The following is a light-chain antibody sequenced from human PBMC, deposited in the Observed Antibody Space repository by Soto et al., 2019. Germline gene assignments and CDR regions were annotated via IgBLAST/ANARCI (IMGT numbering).Light chain of an antibody. CDR2: VAS. V-gene: IGKV3-15*01. Sequence: EIVMTQSPATLSVSPGERATLSCRASQSVSSNLAWYQQKPCQAPRLLIYVASTRATGIPARFSGSGSGTEFTLTISSLQSEDFAVYYCQQYSDWPPFTFGPGTKVDIK. CDR1: QSVSSN. J-gene: IGKJ3*01. CDR3: QQYSDWPPFT.